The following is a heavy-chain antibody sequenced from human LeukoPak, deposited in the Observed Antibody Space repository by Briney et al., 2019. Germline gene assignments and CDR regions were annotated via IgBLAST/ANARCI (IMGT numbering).Heavy chain of an antibody. CDR3: ARDLSYSSSWYGSVYYYYYMDV. J-gene: IGHJ6*03. V-gene: IGHV4-34*01. CDR2: INHSGST. Sequence: ASETLSLTCAVYGGSFSGYYWSWIRQPPGKGLEWIGEINHSGSTNYNPSLKSRVTISVDTSKNQFSLKLSSVTAADTAVYYCARDLSYSSSWYGSVYYYYYMDVWGKGTTVTVSS. D-gene: IGHD6-13*01. CDR1: GGSFSGYY.